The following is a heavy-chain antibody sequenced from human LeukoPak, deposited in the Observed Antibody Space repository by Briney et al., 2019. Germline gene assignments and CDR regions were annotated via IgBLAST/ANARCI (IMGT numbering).Heavy chain of an antibody. Sequence: SGGSLRLSCSASGLTLSSYAMQWVRQAPGKGRKYVSAISSNGGSTYYADSVKGRFTISRDNSKNALYLQMSGLRPEDTALYYCVKSIAVAGNVDYWGQGTLVTVSS. CDR1: GLTLSSYA. D-gene: IGHD6-19*01. CDR2: ISSNGGST. J-gene: IGHJ4*02. V-gene: IGHV3-64D*09. CDR3: VKSIAVAGNVDY.